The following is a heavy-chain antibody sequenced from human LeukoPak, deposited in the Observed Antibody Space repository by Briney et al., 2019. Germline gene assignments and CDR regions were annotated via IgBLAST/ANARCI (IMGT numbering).Heavy chain of an antibody. CDR3: ARISATGTYLDY. Sequence: PSETLSLTCAVSGASITSSNWWGWVRQPPGKGLEWIGEIYHGGSTNYSPSLKSRVTISVDKSKNQFSLNLNSVTAADTAVYYCARISATGTYLDYWGQGTLVTVSS. J-gene: IGHJ4*02. CDR1: GASITSSNW. D-gene: IGHD6-13*01. CDR2: IYHGGST. V-gene: IGHV4-4*02.